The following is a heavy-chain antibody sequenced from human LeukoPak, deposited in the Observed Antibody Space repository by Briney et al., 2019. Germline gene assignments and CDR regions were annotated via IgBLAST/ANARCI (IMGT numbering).Heavy chain of an antibody. D-gene: IGHD2-2*01. V-gene: IGHV3-15*01. J-gene: IGHJ4*02. CDR2: IKSTPSGGTT. CDR1: GFTFINAW. CDR3: TTLYCSSTSCYHDY. Sequence: GGSLRLSCAASGFTFINAWMGWVRQPPGKGLEWVGRIKSTPSGGTTDFAAPVKGRFTISRDDSGNRLFLQMNSLKTEDTAVYYCTTLYCSSTSCYHDYWGQGTLVTVSS.